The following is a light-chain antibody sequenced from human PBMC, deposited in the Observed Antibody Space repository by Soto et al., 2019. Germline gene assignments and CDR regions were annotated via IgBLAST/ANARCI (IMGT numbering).Light chain of an antibody. Sequence: QSALTQPASVSGSPGQSITISCSGTSSDVGGYVSWYQQHPGKAPKLLIYEVSNRPSGVSNRLSGSKSGNTASLTISGLQPEDEADYYCSSYTSSTTPYVFGTGTKLTVL. CDR3: SSYTSSTTPYV. J-gene: IGLJ1*01. V-gene: IGLV2-14*01. CDR1: SSDVGGY. CDR2: EVS.